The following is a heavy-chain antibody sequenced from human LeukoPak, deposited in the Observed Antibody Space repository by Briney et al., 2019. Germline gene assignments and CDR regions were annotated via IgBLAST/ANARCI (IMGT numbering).Heavy chain of an antibody. CDR2: INPDYGGT. Sequence: ASVKVSCKSSGYSFIAYYVHWVRQAPGQGLEWMGWINPDYGGTSYAEKFQGRVTMTRDKSISTAYMELSRLRSDDTAVYYCARVEMGSISDFDYWGQGTLITVSS. V-gene: IGHV1-2*02. CDR1: GYSFIAYY. CDR3: ARVEMGSISDFDY. J-gene: IGHJ4*02. D-gene: IGHD5-24*01.